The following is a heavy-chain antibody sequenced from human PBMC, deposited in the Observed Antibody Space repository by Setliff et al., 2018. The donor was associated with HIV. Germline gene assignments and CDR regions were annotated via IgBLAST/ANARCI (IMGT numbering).Heavy chain of an antibody. J-gene: IGHJ4*02. CDR3: ARSLYISSSGAPD. V-gene: IGHV4-39*07. CDR1: GDSTSSSSSY. Sequence: SETLSLTCTVSGDSTSSSSSYWGWIRQPPGKGLEWIGSIYYSGSTYYNPSLKSRVTISIDTSKNQFSLKLSSVTAADTAVYYCARSLYISSSGAPDWGQGTLVTVSS. CDR2: IYYSGST. D-gene: IGHD6-6*01.